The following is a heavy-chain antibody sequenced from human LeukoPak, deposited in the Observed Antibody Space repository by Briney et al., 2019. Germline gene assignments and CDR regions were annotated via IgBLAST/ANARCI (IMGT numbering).Heavy chain of an antibody. CDR1: GYTFTSYD. J-gene: IGHJ4*02. D-gene: IGHD2-15*01. V-gene: IGHV1-8*01. CDR3: ARAPRYCSGGSCYSGS. Sequence: ASVKVSCKASGYTFTSYDINWVRQATGQGLEWMGWMNPNSGNTGYAQKFQGRVTMTRNTSISTAYMELSSLRSDDTAVYYCARAPRYCSGGSCYSGSWGQGTLVTVSS. CDR2: MNPNSGNT.